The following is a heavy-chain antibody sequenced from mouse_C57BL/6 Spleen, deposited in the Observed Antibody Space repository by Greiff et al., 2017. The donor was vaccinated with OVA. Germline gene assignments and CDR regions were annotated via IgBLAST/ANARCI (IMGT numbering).Heavy chain of an antibody. V-gene: IGHV1-74*01. CDR3: AIPYDYDGQVDFDY. CDR2: IHPSDSDT. D-gene: IGHD2-4*01. Sequence: QVQLKQPGAELVKPGASVKVSCKASGYTFTSYWMHWVKQRPGQGLEWIGRIHPSDSDTNYNQKFKGKATLTVDKSSSTAYMQLSSLTSEDSAVYYCAIPYDYDGQVDFDYWGQGTTLTVSS. CDR1: GYTFTSYW. J-gene: IGHJ2*01.